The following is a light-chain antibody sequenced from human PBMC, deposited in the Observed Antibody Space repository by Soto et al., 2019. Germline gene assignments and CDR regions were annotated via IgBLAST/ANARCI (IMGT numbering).Light chain of an antibody. V-gene: IGLV1-44*01. J-gene: IGLJ2*01. CDR3: AAWDVSLVV. CDR1: SSNIGTNT. Sequence: QSVLTQPPSASWTPGQRVTISCSGSSSNIGTNTVIWYQQLPGAAPKLLIYSDNQRPSGVPDRFSGSKSGTSASLAISALQSADEADYYCAAWDVSLVVFGGGTKLTVL. CDR2: SDN.